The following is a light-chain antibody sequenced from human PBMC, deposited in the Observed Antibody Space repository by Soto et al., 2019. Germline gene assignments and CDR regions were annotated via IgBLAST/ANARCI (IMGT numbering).Light chain of an antibody. Sequence: EIVLTQSPGTLSLSPGERATLSCRASQSISSSFLAWYQQKPGQAPRLLIYGVSRRATGIPVRFSGSGSGTYFTLIISRLEPEDFAVYYCQQYDSSRTFGQGTKV. CDR1: QSISSSF. J-gene: IGKJ1*01. CDR3: QQYDSSRT. CDR2: GVS. V-gene: IGKV3-20*01.